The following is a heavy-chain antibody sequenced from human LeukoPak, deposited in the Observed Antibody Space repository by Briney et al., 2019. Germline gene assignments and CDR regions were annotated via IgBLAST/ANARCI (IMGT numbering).Heavy chain of an antibody. CDR2: INSDGSST. Sequence: PGGSLRLSCAASGFTFSSYWMHWVRQAPGKGLVWVSRINSDGSSTSYADSVKGRFAISRDNAKNTLYLQMNSLRAEDTAVYYCARDSYRVKYDYWGQGTLVTVSS. D-gene: IGHD5/OR15-5a*01. J-gene: IGHJ4*02. V-gene: IGHV3-74*01. CDR1: GFTFSSYW. CDR3: ARDSYRVKYDY.